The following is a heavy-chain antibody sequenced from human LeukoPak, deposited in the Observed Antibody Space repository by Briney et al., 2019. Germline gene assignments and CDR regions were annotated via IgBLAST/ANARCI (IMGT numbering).Heavy chain of an antibody. V-gene: IGHV3-33*01. CDR3: ARGYPGYLDV. Sequence: PGGSLRLSCAPSGFTFSTYGMYWVRQAPGKGLEWVALIWYDGSNKYYGDSVKGRFNISRDNYKNTLYLQMNSLRAEDTAVYYCARGYPGYLDVWGRGTTVTV. D-gene: IGHD2-2*02. J-gene: IGHJ6*03. CDR2: IWYDGSNK. CDR1: GFTFSTYG.